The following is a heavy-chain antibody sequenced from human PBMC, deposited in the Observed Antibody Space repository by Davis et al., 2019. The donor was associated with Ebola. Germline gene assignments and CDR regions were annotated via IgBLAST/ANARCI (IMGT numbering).Heavy chain of an antibody. CDR1: GGSISSGDYY. V-gene: IGHV4-61*08. CDR2: IYYTGTT. Sequence: GSLRLSCTVSGGSISSGDYYWSWIRQPPGKGLEWIGYIYYTGTTNYNPSLKSRVTMSVDTSKNQFSLKLNSITAADTAVYYCAKTAHYYGSGSHYNMDVWGQGTTVTVSS. D-gene: IGHD3-10*01. CDR3: AKTAHYYGSGSHYNMDV. J-gene: IGHJ6*02.